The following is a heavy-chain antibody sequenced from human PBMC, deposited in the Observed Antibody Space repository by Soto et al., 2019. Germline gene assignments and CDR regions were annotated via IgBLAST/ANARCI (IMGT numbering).Heavy chain of an antibody. J-gene: IGHJ4*02. Sequence: ASVKVSCKASGDSFSKYTVNWVRQAPRQGLEWMGGIIPRFGTTNFAPTLQGRVTITADQSMNTVYMELSSLRSEGTALYYCARGRGLYNSGRSQLDSWGQGTLVTVSS. CDR2: IIPRFGTT. CDR1: GDSFSKYT. V-gene: IGHV1-69*13. D-gene: IGHD1-1*01. CDR3: ARGRGLYNSGRSQLDS.